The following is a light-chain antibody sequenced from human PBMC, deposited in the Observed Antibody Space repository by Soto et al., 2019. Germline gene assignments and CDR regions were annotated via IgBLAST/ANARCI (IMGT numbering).Light chain of an antibody. CDR1: SSDVGFYNY. Sequence: QSVLTQPASVSGSPGQSITISCTGTSSDVGFYNYVSWYQQQHPGKAPKLMIYEVDNRPSGVSIRFSGSKSGNTASLTIYGLLAEDEADYSCISSALGITSVFGSGPKVTVL. CDR2: EVD. V-gene: IGLV2-14*01. J-gene: IGLJ1*01. CDR3: ISSALGITSV.